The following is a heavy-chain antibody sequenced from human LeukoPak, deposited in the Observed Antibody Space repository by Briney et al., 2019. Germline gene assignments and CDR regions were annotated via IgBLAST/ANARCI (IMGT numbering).Heavy chain of an antibody. CDR1: GFTFSNAW. D-gene: IGHD3-22*01. V-gene: IGHV3-15*01. J-gene: IGHJ4*02. CDR3: ASTHYYYDSSGYYLDY. CDR2: IKSKTDGGTI. Sequence: GGSLRLSCAASGFTFSNAWMSWVRQAPGKGLEWVGRIKSKTDGGTIDYAAPVKGRFTISRDDSKNTLYLQMNSLRAEDTAVYYCASTHYYYDSSGYYLDYWGQGTLVTVSS.